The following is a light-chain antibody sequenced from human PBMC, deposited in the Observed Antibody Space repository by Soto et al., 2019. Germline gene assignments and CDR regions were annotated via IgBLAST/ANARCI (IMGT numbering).Light chain of an antibody. CDR3: MQGTHWPPIT. Sequence: DVVLPQSTLSLPVTLGQPASISCRSTQSLVYSDGNIYLNWFQQRPGQSPRRLVYKVSNRDSGVLASFSGSGSGTGFTLKISWVEAEDVGVYYCMQGTHWPPITFGQGTRLEIK. V-gene: IGKV2-30*01. CDR2: KVS. CDR1: QSLVYSDGNIY. J-gene: IGKJ5*01.